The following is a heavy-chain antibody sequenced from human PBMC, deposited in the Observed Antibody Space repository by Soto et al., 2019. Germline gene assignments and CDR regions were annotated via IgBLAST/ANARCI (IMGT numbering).Heavy chain of an antibody. CDR2: IYYSGST. CDR3: ARYPLSDLGSRSTYYFDY. V-gene: IGHV4-59*01. Sequence: SETLSLTCTVSGGSISSYYWSWIRQPPGKGLEWIGYIYYSGSTNYNPSLKSRVTISVDTSKNQFSLKLSSVTAAGTAVYYCARYPLSDLGSRSTYYFDYWGQGTLVTVSS. J-gene: IGHJ4*02. D-gene: IGHD7-27*01. CDR1: GGSISSYY.